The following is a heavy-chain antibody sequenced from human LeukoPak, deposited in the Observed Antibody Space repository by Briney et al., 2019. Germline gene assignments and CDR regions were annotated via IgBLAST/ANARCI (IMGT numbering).Heavy chain of an antibody. CDR2: ISYDGSNK. J-gene: IGHJ4*02. CDR3: ARDREDDSSGYYYDY. D-gene: IGHD3-22*01. V-gene: IGHV3-30-3*01. CDR1: GFTFSSYA. Sequence: GRPLGLSCAASGFTFSSYAMHWVRQAPGKGLEWVAVISYDGSNKYYADSVKGRFTISRDNSKNTLYLQMNSLRAEDTAVYYCARDREDDSSGYYYDYWGQGTLVTVSS.